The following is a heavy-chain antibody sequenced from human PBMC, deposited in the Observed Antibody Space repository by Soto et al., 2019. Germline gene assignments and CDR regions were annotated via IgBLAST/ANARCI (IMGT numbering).Heavy chain of an antibody. D-gene: IGHD3-10*01. V-gene: IGHV4-39*01. J-gene: IGHJ3*02. Sequence: SETLSLTCTVSGGSISSSSYYWGWIRQPPGKGLEWIGSIYYSGSTYYNPSLKSRVTISVDTSKNQFSLKLSSVTAADTAVYYCARQRVLLWFGELLPNDAFDIWGQGTMVTVSS. CDR2: IYYSGST. CDR3: ARQRVLLWFGELLPNDAFDI. CDR1: GGSISSSSYY.